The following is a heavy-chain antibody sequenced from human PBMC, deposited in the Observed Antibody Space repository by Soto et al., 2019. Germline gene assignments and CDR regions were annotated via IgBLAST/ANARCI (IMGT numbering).Heavy chain of an antibody. CDR3: ASGPPFFP. Sequence: SETLSLTCAVYGESFSAYIWTWIRQTPGKGLQWIGQINHSGSASYNPSLKSRVTISVHTSNSQFSLELSSVTAADTAVYYCASGPPFFPGDQGTLVTVS. V-gene: IGHV4-34*01. J-gene: IGHJ5*02. CDR2: INHSGSA. CDR1: GESFSAYI. D-gene: IGHD3-3*01.